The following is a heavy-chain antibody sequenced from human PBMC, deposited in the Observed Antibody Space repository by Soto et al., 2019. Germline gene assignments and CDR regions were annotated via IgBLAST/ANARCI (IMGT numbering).Heavy chain of an antibody. CDR1: GGSISSSSYY. J-gene: IGHJ6*02. D-gene: IGHD5-18*01. CDR3: ASLSNLYSYGYYGTDV. V-gene: IGHV4-39*01. Sequence: SETLSLTCTVSGGSISSSSYYWGWIRQPPGKGLEWIGSIYYSGSTYYNPSLKSRVTISVDTSKNQFSLKLSSVTAADTAVYYCASLSNLYSYGYYGTDVWGQGTTVTVSS. CDR2: IYYSGST.